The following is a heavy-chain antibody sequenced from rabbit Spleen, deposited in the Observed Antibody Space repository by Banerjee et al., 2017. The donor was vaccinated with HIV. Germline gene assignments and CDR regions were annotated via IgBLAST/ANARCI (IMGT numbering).Heavy chain of an antibody. CDR1: GVSFSSSDY. V-gene: IGHV1S40*01. CDR2: IDAGSGGFT. D-gene: IGHD1-1*01. Sequence: LEESGGDLVKPGASLTLTCTASGVSFSSSDYMCWVRQAPGKGLEWIACIDAGSGGFTYFATWAKGRFTCSKTSSTTVTLQMTRLTAADTATYFCARDTSSSFSSYGMDLWGQGTLVTVS. CDR3: ARDTSSSFSSYGMDL. J-gene: IGHJ6*01.